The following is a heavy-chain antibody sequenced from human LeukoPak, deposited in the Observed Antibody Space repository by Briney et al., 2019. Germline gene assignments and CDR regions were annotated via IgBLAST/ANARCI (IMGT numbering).Heavy chain of an antibody. CDR3: ANKSYRVVTASSIDY. V-gene: IGHV3-23*01. CDR2: ISGSGGST. D-gene: IGHD2-21*02. CDR1: GFTFSSYA. Sequence: GGSLRLSCAASGFTFSSYAMSWVRQAPGKGLEWVSAISGSGGSTYYADSVKGRFTISRDNSKNTLYLQMNSLRAGDTAVYYCANKSYRVVTASSIDYWGQGTLVTVSS. J-gene: IGHJ4*02.